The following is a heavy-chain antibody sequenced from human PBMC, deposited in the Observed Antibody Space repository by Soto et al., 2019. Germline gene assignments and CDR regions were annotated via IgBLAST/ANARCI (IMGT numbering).Heavy chain of an antibody. J-gene: IGHJ6*02. CDR2: IRPGGNT. CDR3: ASSAGHPGDFFYYNGMDV. D-gene: IGHD3-10*01. Sequence: SETLSLTCTVYGGSVSDYYWSWVRQPAGKGLEWIGRIRPGGNTNYSPSLMSRVTMSVDTSRNQFSLKLTSVTAADTAVYYCASSAGHPGDFFYYNGMDVWGQGTTVT. V-gene: IGHV4-4*07. CDR1: GGSVSDYY.